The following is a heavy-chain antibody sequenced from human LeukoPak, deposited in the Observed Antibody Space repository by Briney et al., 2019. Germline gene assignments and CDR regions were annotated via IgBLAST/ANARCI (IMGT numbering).Heavy chain of an antibody. J-gene: IGHJ4*02. D-gene: IGHD3-22*01. V-gene: IGHV1-18*01. CDR1: DYSFINYG. CDR2: ISTYSGDT. CDR3: ARVEYSSGRGDY. Sequence: ASEKVSCKAGDYSFINYGLTWVRQAPGEGLVWMGWISTYSGDTNYAQNFQGRVTLTRDTSTSTAYMDLNNLTPDDTAVYYCARVEYSSGRGDYWGQGTLVTVSS.